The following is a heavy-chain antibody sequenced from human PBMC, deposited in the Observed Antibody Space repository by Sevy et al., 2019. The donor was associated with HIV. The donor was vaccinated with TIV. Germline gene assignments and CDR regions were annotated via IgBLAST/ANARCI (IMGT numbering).Heavy chain of an antibody. D-gene: IGHD4-17*01. CDR1: GYSFTSYW. CDR3: ARRSPMTTVIDY. Sequence: GESLKIYCKGSGYSFTSYWIGWVRQMPGKGLEWMGNIYPADSDTRYSPSFQGQVTISADKSISTAYLQWSSLKASDTAMYYCARRSPMTTVIDYWGQGTLVTVSS. J-gene: IGHJ4*02. V-gene: IGHV5-51*01. CDR2: IYPADSDT.